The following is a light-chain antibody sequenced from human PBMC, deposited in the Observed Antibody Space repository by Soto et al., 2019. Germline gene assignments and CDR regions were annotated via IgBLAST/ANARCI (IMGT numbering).Light chain of an antibody. CDR3: QQYGSSPLYT. Sequence: EIVLTQSPGTLSLSPGERATLSCRASQNINSSYLAWYQQNPGQAPRLLIYGASSRATGIPDRFSGSGSGTDFTLTISRLEPEDVAVYYCQQYGSSPLYTFGQGTKLEIK. CDR2: GAS. J-gene: IGKJ2*01. CDR1: QNINSSY. V-gene: IGKV3-20*01.